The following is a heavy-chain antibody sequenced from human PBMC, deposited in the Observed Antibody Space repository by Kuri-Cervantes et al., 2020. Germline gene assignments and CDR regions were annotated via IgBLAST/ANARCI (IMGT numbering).Heavy chain of an antibody. J-gene: IGHJ4*02. V-gene: IGHV3-30*07. Sequence: GESLKISCAASGFTFSSYAMHWVRQAPGKGLEWVAVISYDGSNKYYADSVEGRFTISRDNSKNTVTLQMNSLRAEDTAVYFCAKDHSFDYWGQGTLVTVSS. CDR3: AKDHSFDY. D-gene: IGHD4-11*01. CDR2: ISYDGSNK. CDR1: GFTFSSYA.